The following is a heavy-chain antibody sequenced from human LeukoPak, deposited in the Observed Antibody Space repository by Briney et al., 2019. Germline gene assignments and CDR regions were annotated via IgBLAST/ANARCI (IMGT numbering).Heavy chain of an antibody. CDR3: ARYSSGWYEDYFDY. J-gene: IGHJ4*02. CDR1: GGPISSYY. D-gene: IGHD6-19*01. V-gene: IGHV4-59*12. Sequence: PSETLSLTCTVSGGPISSYYWSWIRQPPGKGLEWIGYIYYSGSTNYNPSLKSRVTISVDKSKNQFSLKLSSVTAADTAVYYCARYSSGWYEDYFDYWGQGTLVTVSS. CDR2: IYYSGST.